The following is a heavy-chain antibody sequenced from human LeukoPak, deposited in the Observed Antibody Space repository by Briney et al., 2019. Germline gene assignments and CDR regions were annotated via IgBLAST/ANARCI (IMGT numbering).Heavy chain of an antibody. CDR3: ARGLGYCSSTSCSFYAFDI. CDR1: GGSISSSSYY. Sequence: SETLSLTCTVSGGSISSSSYYWGWIRQPPGKGLEWIGSIYYSGSTYYNPSLKSRVTISVDTSKNQFSLKLSSVTAADTAVYYCARGLGYCSSTSCSFYAFDIWGQGTMVTVSS. J-gene: IGHJ3*02. D-gene: IGHD2-2*01. V-gene: IGHV4-39*01. CDR2: IYYSGST.